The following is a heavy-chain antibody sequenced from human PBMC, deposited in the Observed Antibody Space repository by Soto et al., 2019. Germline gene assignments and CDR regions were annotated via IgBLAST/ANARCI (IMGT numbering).Heavy chain of an antibody. V-gene: IGHV1-18*01. J-gene: IGHJ3*02. CDR2: ISAYNGNT. CDR3: ARVLGDYGDYVAFDI. D-gene: IGHD4-17*01. CDR1: GYTFTSYG. Sequence: VKVSCKASGYTFTSYGISWVRQAPGQGLEWMGWISAYNGNTNYAQRLQGRVTMTTDTSTSTAYMELRSLRSDDTAVYYCARVLGDYGDYVAFDIWGQGTMVTVSS.